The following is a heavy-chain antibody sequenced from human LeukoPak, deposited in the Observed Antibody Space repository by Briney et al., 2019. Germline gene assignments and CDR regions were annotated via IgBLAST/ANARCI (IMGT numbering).Heavy chain of an antibody. J-gene: IGHJ6*03. CDR2: INPNSGGT. CDR1: GYTFTSYG. D-gene: IGHD5-18*01. Sequence: ASVKVSCKASGYTFTSYGINWVRQAPGQGLEWMGWINPNSGGTNYAQKFQGRVTMTRDTSISTAYMELSRLRSDDTAVYYCARTNTAMVSLEEDYYYYMDVWGKGTTVTISS. V-gene: IGHV1-2*02. CDR3: ARTNTAMVSLEEDYYYYMDV.